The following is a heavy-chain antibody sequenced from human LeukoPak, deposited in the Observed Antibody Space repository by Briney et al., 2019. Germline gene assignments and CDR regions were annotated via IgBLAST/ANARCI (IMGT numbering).Heavy chain of an antibody. J-gene: IGHJ4*02. D-gene: IGHD2-21*01. CDR3: ARVPDFIARPCDS. Sequence: SETLSLTCAVYGGPFSGNYWTLIRQTPGGGLEWRGESSPTGDITGYNPSLKGRATISVDSSKNQFSLKLTSVTAADTGVYYCARVPDFIARPCDSWGPGTLVTVSS. CDR2: SSPTGDIT. V-gene: IGHV4-34*01. CDR1: GGPFSGNY.